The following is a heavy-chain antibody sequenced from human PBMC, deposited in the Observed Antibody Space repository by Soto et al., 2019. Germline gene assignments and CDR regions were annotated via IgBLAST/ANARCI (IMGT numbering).Heavy chain of an antibody. CDR3: ARDPYLGDHQY. D-gene: IGHD3-16*01. Sequence: QVQLVQSGGEVKTPGASVKVSCKTSGYTFPTYGSSWVRQAPGQGLEWVGWISAYSGKTHYAQKFQGKVTMTTDTSTNTAYLELRSLRSDDTAVYYCARDPYLGDHQYWGQGTLVTVSS. V-gene: IGHV1-18*01. J-gene: IGHJ4*02. CDR2: ISAYSGKT. CDR1: GYTFPTYG.